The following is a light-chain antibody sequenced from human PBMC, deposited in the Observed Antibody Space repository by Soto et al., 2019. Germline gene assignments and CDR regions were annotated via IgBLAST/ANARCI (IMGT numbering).Light chain of an antibody. CDR2: EVS. J-gene: IGLJ2*01. V-gene: IGLV2-23*02. CDR3: CSYAGSSTPVV. Sequence: QSVLAQPASVSGSPGQSITISCTGTSSDVGSYNLVSWYQQHPGKAPILMIYEVSKRPSGVSNRFSGSKSGNTASLTISGLQAEDEADYYCCSYAGSSTPVVFGGGTQLTVL. CDR1: SSDVGSYNL.